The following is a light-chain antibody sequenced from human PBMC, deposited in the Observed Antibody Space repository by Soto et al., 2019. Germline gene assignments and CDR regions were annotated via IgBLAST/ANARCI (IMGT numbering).Light chain of an antibody. CDR3: QQGDSFPLT. CDR2: SAS. Sequence: DIQMTQSPSSVSASVGDRVTITCRASQAINYSLAWFQQKPGEAPRLLIYSASSLHSGVPSRFSGSGSGTDFTLTINSLQPEDFATYFCQQGDSFPLTFGGGTKVEIK. J-gene: IGKJ4*01. CDR1: QAINYS. V-gene: IGKV1-12*01.